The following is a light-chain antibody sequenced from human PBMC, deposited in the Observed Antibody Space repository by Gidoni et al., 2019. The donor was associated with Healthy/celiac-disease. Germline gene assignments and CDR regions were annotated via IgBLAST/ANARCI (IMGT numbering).Light chain of an antibody. Sequence: GFTQSPPTLSVSPGERATLSCRASQSVTSNLAWYQQKPGQAPRLLIYGASTRATGIPARFSGSGSGTEFTLTISSLQSEDVAVYYCQQYYNWPLTFGGGTKVEIK. CDR1: QSVTSN. V-gene: IGKV3-15*01. J-gene: IGKJ4*01. CDR3: QQYYNWPLT. CDR2: GAS.